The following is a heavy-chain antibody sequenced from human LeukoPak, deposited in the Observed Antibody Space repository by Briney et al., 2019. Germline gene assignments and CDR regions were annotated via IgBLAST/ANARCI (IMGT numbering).Heavy chain of an antibody. D-gene: IGHD3-10*02. J-gene: IGHJ6*04. V-gene: IGHV3-48*03. CDR1: GFTFSNYE. Sequence: GGSLRLSWAASGFTFSNYEMNWVRQAPGKGLEWVSYISSSGSTIYYADSVKGRFTISRDNAKNSLYLQMNSLRAEDTAVYYCAELGITMIGGVWGKGTTVTISS. CDR2: ISSSGSTI. CDR3: AELGITMIGGV.